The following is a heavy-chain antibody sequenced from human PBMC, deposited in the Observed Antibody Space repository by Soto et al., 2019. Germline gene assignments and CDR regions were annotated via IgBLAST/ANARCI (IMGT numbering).Heavy chain of an antibody. CDR3: ARSSYYDSSGPEYFQH. CDR2: IIPILVIA. V-gene: IGHV1-69*02. Sequence: QVQLVQSGAEVKKPGSSVKVSCKASGGTFSSYTISWVRQAPGQGLEWMGRIIPILVIANYAQKFQGSVTITADKATSTAYMEMSSMRSEDTAVYYCARSSYYDSSGPEYFQHWGQGTLVTVSS. J-gene: IGHJ1*01. D-gene: IGHD3-22*01. CDR1: GGTFSSYT.